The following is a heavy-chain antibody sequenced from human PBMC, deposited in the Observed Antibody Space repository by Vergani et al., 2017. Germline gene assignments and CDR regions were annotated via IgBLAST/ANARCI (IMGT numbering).Heavy chain of an antibody. J-gene: IGHJ5*02. Sequence: EVMLVQSGAEVKKPGESLKISCKYSESSFISNEIAWVRQMSGKGLQWMGNINPIDSKIVYSPSFQGQAIMSLDKSITTAYLQWRSLKASDTATYYCAKTHDFSSLYSSYNWFDPWGQGTQVTVSS. CDR3: AKTHDFSSLYSSYNWFDP. D-gene: IGHD3-3*01. CDR1: ESSFISNE. CDR2: INPIDSKI. V-gene: IGHV5-51*03.